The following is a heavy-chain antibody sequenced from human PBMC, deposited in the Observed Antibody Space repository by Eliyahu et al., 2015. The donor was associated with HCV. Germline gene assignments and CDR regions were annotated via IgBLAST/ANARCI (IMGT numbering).Heavy chain of an antibody. D-gene: IGHD3-10*01. Sequence: LVESGGGVVQPGRSLRLSCAASGFTFSSYGMHWVRQAPGKGLEWVAVISYDGSNKYYADSVKGRFTISRDNSKNTLYLQMNSLRAEDTAVYYCAKGTYYYGSGSYYMGGNYYYYGMDVWGQGTTVTVSS. CDR2: ISYDGSNK. V-gene: IGHV3-30*18. CDR3: AKGTYYYGSGSYYMGGNYYYYGMDV. J-gene: IGHJ6*02. CDR1: GFTFSSYG.